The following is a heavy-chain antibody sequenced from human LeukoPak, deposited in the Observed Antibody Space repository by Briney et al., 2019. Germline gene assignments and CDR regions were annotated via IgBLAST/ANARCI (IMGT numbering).Heavy chain of an antibody. CDR1: GFTFSSHA. V-gene: IGHV3-30*04. D-gene: IGHD6-6*01. Sequence: GGSLRLSCAASGFTFSSHAMHWVRQAPGKGLEWVAVISYDENTKYYADSVKGRFTISRDNSRNTLYLQMNSLRADDTALYYCARDLYSSSSVNWFDPWGQGTLVTVSS. J-gene: IGHJ5*02. CDR3: ARDLYSSSSVNWFDP. CDR2: ISYDENTK.